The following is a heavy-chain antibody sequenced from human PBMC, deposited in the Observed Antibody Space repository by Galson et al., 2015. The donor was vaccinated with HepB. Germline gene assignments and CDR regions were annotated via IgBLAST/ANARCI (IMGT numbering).Heavy chain of an antibody. CDR2: LTGGGIST. CDR3: AKHQGYVSAALDV. J-gene: IGHJ6*02. Sequence: SLRLSCAASGLNFNAYAMSWVRQAPGKGLEWVSALTGGGISTYYANSVKGRFTISRDNSNNTLFLHMNSLRAEDTAVYYCAKHQGYVSAALDVWGQGTTVTVSS. D-gene: IGHD2-15*01. V-gene: IGHV3-23*01. CDR1: GLNFNAYA.